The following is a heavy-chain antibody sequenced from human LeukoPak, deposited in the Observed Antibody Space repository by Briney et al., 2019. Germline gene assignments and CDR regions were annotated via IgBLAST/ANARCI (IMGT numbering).Heavy chain of an antibody. V-gene: IGHV3-7*05. CDR1: GFTFSSYA. CDR2: INQDGSEK. J-gene: IGHJ4*02. Sequence: GRSLRLSCAASGFTFSSYAMHWVRQAPGKGLEWVANINQDGSEKNYVDSVKGRFTISRDNAKNSLYLEMNSLRAEDMGVYYCARDSRGYPYWGQGTLVTVSS. CDR3: ARDSRGYPY. D-gene: IGHD3-22*01.